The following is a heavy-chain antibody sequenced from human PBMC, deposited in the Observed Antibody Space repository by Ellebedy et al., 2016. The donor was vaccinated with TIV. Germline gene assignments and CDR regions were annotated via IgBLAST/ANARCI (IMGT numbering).Heavy chain of an antibody. CDR2: ISYDGNHK. J-gene: IGHJ5*02. V-gene: IGHV3-30*03. CDR1: GFSFSSYG. Sequence: GESLKISCAASGFSFSSYGMHWVRQAPGKGLEWVAVISYDGNHKYYADSVKGRFTISRDNSKNTLYLQMNSLRAEDTAVYYCARSRFGELFSISPWGQGTLVTVSS. D-gene: IGHD3-10*01. CDR3: ARSRFGELFSISP.